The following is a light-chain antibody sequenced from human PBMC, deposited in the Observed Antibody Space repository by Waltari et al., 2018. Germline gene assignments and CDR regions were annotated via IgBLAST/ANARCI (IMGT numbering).Light chain of an antibody. CDR3: CSYAGNYVWV. V-gene: IGLV2-23*02. CDR1: SRDTGRSDI. CDR2: DVS. Sequence: QSALTQPAAVSGSPGQAVTIPRTGASRDTGRSDIVSWYQQHPGNAPKLVISDVSKRPSGVSDRFSGSKSGDTASLTISGLQFEDEADYYCCSYAGNYVWVFGGGTRLTVL. J-gene: IGLJ3*02.